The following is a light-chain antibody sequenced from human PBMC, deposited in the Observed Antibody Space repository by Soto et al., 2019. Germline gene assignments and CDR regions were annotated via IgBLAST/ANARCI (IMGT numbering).Light chain of an antibody. Sequence: EIVLTQSPGILSLSPGERATLSCRASQSVSSNYLAWYQHKPGQAPRLLIYGASSRASGIPARFSGSGSETDFTLIISSLEPEDFAVYYCQQRSDWPLTFCQGTRLEIK. CDR3: QQRSDWPLT. CDR2: GAS. CDR1: QSVSSNY. J-gene: IGKJ5*01. V-gene: IGKV3D-20*02.